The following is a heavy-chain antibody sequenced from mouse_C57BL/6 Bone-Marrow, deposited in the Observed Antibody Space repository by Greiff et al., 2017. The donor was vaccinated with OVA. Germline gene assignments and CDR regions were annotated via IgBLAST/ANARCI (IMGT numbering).Heavy chain of an antibody. Sequence: EVQLQQSGPELVKPGASVKIPCKASGYTFTDYNMDWVKQSHGKSLEWIGDINPNNGGTIYNQKFKGKATLTVDKSSSTAYMELRSLTSEDTAVYYCARGGRDYYGSFWYFDVWGTGTTVTVSS. V-gene: IGHV1-18*01. CDR1: GYTFTDYN. J-gene: IGHJ1*03. CDR3: ARGGRDYYGSFWYFDV. CDR2: INPNNGGT. D-gene: IGHD1-1*01.